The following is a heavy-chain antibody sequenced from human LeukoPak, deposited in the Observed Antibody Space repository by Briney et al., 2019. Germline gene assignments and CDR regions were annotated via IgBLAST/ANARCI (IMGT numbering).Heavy chain of an antibody. J-gene: IGHJ4*02. CDR2: INHSEST. V-gene: IGHV4-34*01. Sequence: PSKTLSLTCAVYGGSFSGYYWSWIRQPPGKGLEWIGEINHSESTNYNPSLKSRVTISVDTSKNQFSLKLSSVTAADTAVYYCARGQAYYDFWSGHSSPDYWGQGTLVTVSS. D-gene: IGHD3-3*01. CDR3: ARGQAYYDFWSGHSSPDY. CDR1: GGSFSGYY.